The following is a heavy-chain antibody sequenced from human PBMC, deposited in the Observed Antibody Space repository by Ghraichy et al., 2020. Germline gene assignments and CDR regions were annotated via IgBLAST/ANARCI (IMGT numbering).Heavy chain of an antibody. D-gene: IGHD6-6*01. J-gene: IGHJ2*01. CDR1: GGSVSSGSYY. V-gene: IGHV4-61*01. CDR3: ARDGSSSSLGWYFDL. Sequence: SETLSLTCTVSGGSVSSGSYYWSWIRQPPGKGLEWIGYIYYSGSTNYNPSLKSRVTISVDTSKNQFSLKLSSVTAADTAVYYCARDGSSSSLGWYFDLWGRGTLVTVSS. CDR2: IYYSGST.